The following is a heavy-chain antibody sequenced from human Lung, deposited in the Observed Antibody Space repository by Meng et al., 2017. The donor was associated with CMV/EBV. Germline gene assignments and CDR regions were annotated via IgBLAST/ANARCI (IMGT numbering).Heavy chain of an antibody. V-gene: IGHV1-2*02. CDR2: INPHSGGT. J-gene: IGHJ4*02. D-gene: IGHD3-3*01. CDR1: GYIFTTCI. CDR3: ATIGGLYYDFWNY. Sequence: ASXXETXKASGYIFTTCIMHWPRQAPGQGLEWMGWINPHSGGTKYVQKFQGRVTMTRDTSISTAYMELSSLRSDDTAVYYCATIGGLYYDFWNYWGQGTLVTVSS.